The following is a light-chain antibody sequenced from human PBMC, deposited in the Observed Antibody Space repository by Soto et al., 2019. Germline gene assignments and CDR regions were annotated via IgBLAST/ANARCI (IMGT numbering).Light chain of an antibody. J-gene: IGKJ2*01. Sequence: EVVLTQSPGTLSLSPGERATLSCRASQSVSNKYLAWYQQKRGQSPKLLIFGSTDRATGIPDRFSGSGYGTDFNLTISRLEPEYFAIYYSQQYGSPPPYNFGQGTNLEIK. CDR2: GST. V-gene: IGKV3-20*01. CDR3: QQYGSPPPYN. CDR1: QSVSNKY.